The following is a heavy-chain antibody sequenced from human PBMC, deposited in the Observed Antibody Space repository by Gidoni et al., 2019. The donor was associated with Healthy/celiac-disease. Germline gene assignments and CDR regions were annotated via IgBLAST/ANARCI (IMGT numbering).Heavy chain of an antibody. Sequence: QVQLQQWGAGLFKPSETLSLTCAVYGGSFSGYYWSWIRQPTGKGLEWIGEINHSGSANYNPSLKSRVTISVDTSKNQFSLKLSSVTAADTAVYYCARGLVVVPAAASNYFDYWGQGTLVTVSS. D-gene: IGHD2-2*01. CDR1: GGSFSGYY. J-gene: IGHJ4*02. CDR3: ARGLVVVPAAASNYFDY. V-gene: IGHV4-34*01. CDR2: INHSGSA.